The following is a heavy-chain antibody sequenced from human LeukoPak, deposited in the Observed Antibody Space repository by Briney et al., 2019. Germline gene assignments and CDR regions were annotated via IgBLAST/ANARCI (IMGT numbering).Heavy chain of an antibody. CDR1: GFTFSSYA. CDR3: AKDYYFDY. Sequence: GGSLRLSCAASGFTFSSYAMSWVRRAPGKGLEWVSVINESGGSPYYADSVKGRFTISKDISKNTLYLQMNSLRAEDTAVYYCAKDYYFDYWGQGTLVTVSS. J-gene: IGHJ4*02. V-gene: IGHV3-23*01. CDR2: INESGGSP.